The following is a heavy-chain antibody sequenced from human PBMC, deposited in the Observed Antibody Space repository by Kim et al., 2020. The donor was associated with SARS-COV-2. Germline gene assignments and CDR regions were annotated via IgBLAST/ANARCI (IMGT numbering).Heavy chain of an antibody. CDR1: GFTFSSYA. Sequence: GGSLRLSCAVSGFTFSSYAMSWVRQAPGKGLEWVSDISTSGTKTYYADSVKGRFTISRDNSKNTLYQHMNSLRVEDTAVYYCARGPGGRPFDYWGQGTLV. D-gene: IGHD2-15*01. CDR3: ARGPGGRPFDY. CDR2: ISTSGTKT. V-gene: IGHV3-23*01. J-gene: IGHJ4*02.